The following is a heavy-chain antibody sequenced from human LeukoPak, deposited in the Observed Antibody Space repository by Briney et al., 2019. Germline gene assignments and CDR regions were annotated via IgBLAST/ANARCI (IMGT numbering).Heavy chain of an antibody. CDR2: IKQDGSEK. Sequence: GGSLRLSCAASGFTFSSYWMSWVRQAPGKGLEWVANIKQDGSEKYYVDSVKGRFTISGDNAKNSLYLQMNSLRAEDTAVYYCARDRPTYNWNGAGYYYYMDVWGKGTTVTVSS. CDR1: GFTFSSYW. D-gene: IGHD1-20*01. V-gene: IGHV3-7*03. J-gene: IGHJ6*03. CDR3: ARDRPTYNWNGAGYYYYMDV.